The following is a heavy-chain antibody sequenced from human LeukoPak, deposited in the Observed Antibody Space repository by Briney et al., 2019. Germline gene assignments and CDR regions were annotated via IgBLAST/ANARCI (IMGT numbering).Heavy chain of an antibody. V-gene: IGHV1-69*13. J-gene: IGHJ4*02. CDR2: IIPIFGTA. CDR3: ARGSRYHDWLSPLDS. CDR1: GGTFSSYA. Sequence: SVKVSCKASGGTFSSYAISWVRQAPGQGLEWMGGIIPIFGTANYAQKFQGRVTITADESTSTAYMELSSLRSEDTAVYYCARGSRYHDWLSPLDSWGQGTLVTVSS. D-gene: IGHD3-9*01.